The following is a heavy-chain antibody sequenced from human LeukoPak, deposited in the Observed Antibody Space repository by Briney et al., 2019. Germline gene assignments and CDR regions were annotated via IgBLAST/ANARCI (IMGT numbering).Heavy chain of an antibody. CDR2: IWHDGSNK. CDR3: ATTTVTTEYYYGMDV. D-gene: IGHD4-17*01. CDR1: GFTFSSYG. J-gene: IGHJ6*02. V-gene: IGHV3-33*01. Sequence: GGSLRPSCAASGFTFSSYGMHWVRQAPGKGLEWVAVIWHDGSNKYYADSVKGRFTISRDNSKNTLYLQMNSLRAEDTAVYYCATTTVTTEYYYGMDVWGQGTTVTVSS.